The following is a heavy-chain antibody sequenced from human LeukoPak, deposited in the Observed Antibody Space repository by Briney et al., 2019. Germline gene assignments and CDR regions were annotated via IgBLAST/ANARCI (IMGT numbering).Heavy chain of an antibody. Sequence: SETLSLTCTVSGGSISSSSYYWGWIRQPPGKGLEWIGSIYYSGSTYYNPSLKSRVAISVDTSKNQFSLKLSSVTAADTAVYYCARERDSSGTHWFDPWGQGTLVTVSS. CDR3: ARERDSSGTHWFDP. J-gene: IGHJ5*02. D-gene: IGHD3-22*01. CDR1: GGSISSSSYY. CDR2: IYYSGST. V-gene: IGHV4-39*07.